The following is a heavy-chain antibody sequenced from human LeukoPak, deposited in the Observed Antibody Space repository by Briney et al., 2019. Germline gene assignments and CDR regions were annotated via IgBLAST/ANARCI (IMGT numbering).Heavy chain of an antibody. J-gene: IGHJ3*02. D-gene: IGHD3-10*01. CDR2: INHSGST. CDR1: GGSFSGSN. Sequence: SETLSLTCAVYGGSFSGSNWGWIRNPPGKGLGGIGEINHSGSTNYNPSLKRRVTMSVDTSKNQFSPKLSSVTAADTAGYYCAREVPGRGGDIWVQATMVTVSS. CDR3: AREVPGRGGDI. V-gene: IGHV4-34*01.